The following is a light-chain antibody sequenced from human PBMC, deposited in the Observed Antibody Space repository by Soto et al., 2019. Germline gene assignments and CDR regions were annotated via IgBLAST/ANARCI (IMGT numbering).Light chain of an antibody. CDR1: QDISNY. J-gene: IGKJ4*01. Sequence: IRMIMSPSSLSASVGDRVTITCQASQDISNYLNWYQQKPGKAPKLLIYDASNLETGVPSRFSGSGSGTDFTFTISSRQPEDIATYYCQQYDNLLTFGGGTKVDIK. CDR2: DAS. CDR3: QQYDNLLT. V-gene: IGKV1-33*01.